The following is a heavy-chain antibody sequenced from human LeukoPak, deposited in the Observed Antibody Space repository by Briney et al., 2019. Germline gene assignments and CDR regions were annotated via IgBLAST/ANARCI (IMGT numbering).Heavy chain of an antibody. V-gene: IGHV3-33*06. CDR1: GFTFSSYG. D-gene: IGHD3-22*01. Sequence: GGSLRLSCAASGFTFSSYGMHWVRQAPGKGLEWVAVIWYDGSNKYYADSVKGRFTISRDNSKNTLYLQMNSLRAEDTAVYYCAKARVYHYEFDYWGQGTLVTVSS. J-gene: IGHJ4*02. CDR2: IWYDGSNK. CDR3: AKARVYHYEFDY.